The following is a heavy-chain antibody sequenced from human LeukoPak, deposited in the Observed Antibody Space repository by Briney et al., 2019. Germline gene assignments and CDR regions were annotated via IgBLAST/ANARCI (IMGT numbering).Heavy chain of an antibody. CDR1: GGSFSGYY. CDR3: ARELAITFGGVIVMSGAFDI. CDR2: INHSGST. D-gene: IGHD3-16*02. V-gene: IGHV4-34*01. J-gene: IGHJ3*02. Sequence: SETLSLTCAVYGGSFSGYYWSWIRQPPGKGLEWIGEINHSGSTNYNPSLKSRVTISVATSKNQFSLKLSSVTAADTAVYYCARELAITFGGVIVMSGAFDIWGQGTMVTVSS.